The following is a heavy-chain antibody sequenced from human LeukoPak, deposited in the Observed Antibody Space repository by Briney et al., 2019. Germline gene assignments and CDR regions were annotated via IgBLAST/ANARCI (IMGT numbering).Heavy chain of an antibody. Sequence: PGGSLRLSCAASGFTFSSYGMSWVRQAPGKGLEWVSAISGSGGSTYYADSVKGRFTISRDNSKNTLYLQMNSLRAEDKAVYYCAKGGTYGDAPLYFDYWGQGTLVTVSS. D-gene: IGHD4-17*01. CDR1: GFTFSSYG. CDR2: ISGSGGST. J-gene: IGHJ4*02. CDR3: AKGGTYGDAPLYFDY. V-gene: IGHV3-23*01.